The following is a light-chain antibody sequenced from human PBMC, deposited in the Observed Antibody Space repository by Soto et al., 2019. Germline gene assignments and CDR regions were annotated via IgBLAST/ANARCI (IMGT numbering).Light chain of an antibody. Sequence: DIQMTQAPSTLSGSVRDSVTITCRASQTISSWLAWYQQKPGKDPKLLIYKASTLKSAVPSRFSGSGSGTEFTVTISSLQPDDFATYYCQHYNSYSEAFGQGTKVELK. CDR2: KAS. J-gene: IGKJ1*01. CDR1: QTISSW. V-gene: IGKV1-5*03. CDR3: QHYNSYSEA.